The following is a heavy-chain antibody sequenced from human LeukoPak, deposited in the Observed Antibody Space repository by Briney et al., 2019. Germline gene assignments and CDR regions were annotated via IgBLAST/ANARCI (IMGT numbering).Heavy chain of an antibody. D-gene: IGHD3-3*01. CDR1: GFTFDDYA. J-gene: IGHJ4*02. V-gene: IGHV3-23*01. CDR3: AKDGSGRVVDEFDY. Sequence: PGGSLRLSCAASGFTFDDYAMHWVRQAPGKGLEWVSVISGSAGSTYYADTVKGRFTISRDNSKNTLYLQMNSLRAEDTAVYYCAKDGSGRVVDEFDYWGQGTLVTVSS. CDR2: ISGSAGST.